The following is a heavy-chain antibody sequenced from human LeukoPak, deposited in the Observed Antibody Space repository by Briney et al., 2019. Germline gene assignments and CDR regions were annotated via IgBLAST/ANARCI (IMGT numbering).Heavy chain of an antibody. CDR1: GFTFSSYA. CDR2: ISGSGGST. V-gene: IGHV3-23*01. CDR3: AKVDTAMPIGYFDY. Sequence: PGGSLRLSCAASGFTFSSYAMSWVRQAPGKGLEWVSAISGSGGSTYYADSVKGGFTISRDNSKNTLYLQMNSLRAEDTAVYYCAKVDTAMPIGYFDYWGQGTLVTVSS. D-gene: IGHD5-18*01. J-gene: IGHJ4*02.